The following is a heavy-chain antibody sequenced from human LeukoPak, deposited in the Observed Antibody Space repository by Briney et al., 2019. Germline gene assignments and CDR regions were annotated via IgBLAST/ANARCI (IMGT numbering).Heavy chain of an antibody. J-gene: IGHJ4*02. CDR3: ARESGIVVVPAAAFVY. CDR1: VGTFSSYT. Sequence: ASVKVSCKGSVGTFSSYTISWVRQAPGQGLEWVGRSIPILGITNYAQKLQSRVTITADKSTRAAYMELSSVRSEDTAVYYCARESGIVVVPAAAFVYWGQGTLVTVSS. V-gene: IGHV1-69*04. CDR2: SIPILGIT. D-gene: IGHD2-2*01.